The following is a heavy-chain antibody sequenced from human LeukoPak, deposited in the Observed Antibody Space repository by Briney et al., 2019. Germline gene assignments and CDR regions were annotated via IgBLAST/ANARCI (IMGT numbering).Heavy chain of an antibody. V-gene: IGHV4-34*01. CDR2: INHSGST. CDR3: ASMVRGVDYYYYGMDV. CDR1: GGSFSGYY. Sequence: KTSETLSLTCAVYGGSFSGYYWSWIRQPPGKELEWIGEINHSGSTNYNPSLKSRVTISVDTSKNQFSLKLSSVTAADTAVYYCASMVRGVDYYYYGMDVWGQGTTVTVSS. D-gene: IGHD3-10*01. J-gene: IGHJ6*02.